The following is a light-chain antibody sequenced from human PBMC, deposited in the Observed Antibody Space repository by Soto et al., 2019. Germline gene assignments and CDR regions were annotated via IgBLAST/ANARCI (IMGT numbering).Light chain of an antibody. J-gene: IGKJ4*01. V-gene: IGKV3-15*01. CDR3: QQYNNWPFT. CDR1: QSVSSN. CDR2: DAS. Sequence: EIVMTQSPATLSVSPGERATLSCRASQSVSSNLAWYQQKPGQAPRLLIYDASTRAAGLPARFSGGGSGTEFTLTISSLQSEDFAVFYCQQYNNWPFTFGGGARVEIK.